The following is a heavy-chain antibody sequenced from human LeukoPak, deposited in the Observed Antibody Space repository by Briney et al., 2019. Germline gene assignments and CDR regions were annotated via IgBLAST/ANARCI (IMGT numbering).Heavy chain of an antibody. Sequence: SETLSLTCAVYGASFSDSYWSWIRQSPEKGLEWIGEINNSGSTSYNPSLNSRVIMSVDRSKNQFSLRLTSVTAADTAVYYCAGGKKYNSGCFYFDYWGQGALVTVSS. CDR1: GASFSDSY. CDR2: INNSGST. J-gene: IGHJ4*02. CDR3: AGGKKYNSGCFYFDY. V-gene: IGHV4-34*01. D-gene: IGHD6-19*01.